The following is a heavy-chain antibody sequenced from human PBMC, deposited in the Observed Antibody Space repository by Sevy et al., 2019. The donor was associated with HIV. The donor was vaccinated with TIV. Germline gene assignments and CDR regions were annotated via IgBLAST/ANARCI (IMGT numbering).Heavy chain of an antibody. J-gene: IGHJ3*02. CDR3: ARALGGGNFAFDI. Sequence: SETLSLTCAVSGCSITSTDFSCSWIRQAPGRGLEWIGFIHHAGSTYYNPSFQRRVNITVDRPKNELSLKLSSVTAADTAVYYCARALGGGNFAFDIWGQGTMVTVSS. D-gene: IGHD2-21*02. V-gene: IGHV4-30-2*01. CDR2: IHHAGST. CDR1: GCSITSTDFS.